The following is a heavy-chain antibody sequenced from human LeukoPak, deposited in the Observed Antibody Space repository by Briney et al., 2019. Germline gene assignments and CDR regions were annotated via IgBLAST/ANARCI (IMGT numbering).Heavy chain of an antibody. CDR3: ARFYRADYYYYMDV. J-gene: IGHJ6*03. CDR2: IIPIFGTA. V-gene: IGHV1-69*06. D-gene: IGHD2/OR15-2a*01. Sequence: SVKVSCKASGGTFSSYAISWGRQAPGQGLEWMGGIIPIFGTANYAQKFQGRVTITADKSTSTAYMELSSLRSEDTAVYYCARFYRADYYYYMDVWGKGTTVTISS. CDR1: GGTFSSYA.